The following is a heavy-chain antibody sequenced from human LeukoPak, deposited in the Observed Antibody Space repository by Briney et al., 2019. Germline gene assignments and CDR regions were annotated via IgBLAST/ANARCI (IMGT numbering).Heavy chain of an antibody. V-gene: IGHV4-39*01. CDR3: VCPRGITGTYNWFDP. D-gene: IGHD1-7*01. CDR1: GGSISSSSYY. J-gene: IGHJ5*02. CDR2: IYYSGST. Sequence: PSETLSLTCTVSGGSISSSSYYWGWIRQPPGKGLEWIGSIYYSGSTYYNPSLKSRVTISVDTSKNQFSLKLSSVTAADTAVYYCVCPRGITGTYNWFDPWGQGTLVTVSS.